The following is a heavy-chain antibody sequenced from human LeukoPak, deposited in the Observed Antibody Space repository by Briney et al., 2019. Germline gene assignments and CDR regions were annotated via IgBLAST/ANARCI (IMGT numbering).Heavy chain of an antibody. CDR3: ARALGPCSGGSCYTTTSFDY. D-gene: IGHD2-15*01. J-gene: IGHJ4*02. Sequence: GGSLRLSCAASGFTFDDYGMSWVRQAPGKGLEGVFGINWNGGSTGYADSVKGRFTISRDNAKNSLYLQMNSLRAEDTALYYCARALGPCSGGSCYTTTSFDYWGQGTLVTVSS. CDR1: GFTFDDYG. V-gene: IGHV3-20*04. CDR2: INWNGGST.